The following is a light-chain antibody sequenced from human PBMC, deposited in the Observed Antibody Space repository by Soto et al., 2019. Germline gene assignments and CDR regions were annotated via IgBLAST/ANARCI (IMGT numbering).Light chain of an antibody. Sequence: EIVLTHSQATLSLSPCEGATLFFSASQSVSINLAWYQQKPGQAPRLLIYDASTRATGIPDRFSGSGSGTDFTLTISRLEPEDFAVYYCQQYGSSPWTFGQGTKVDI. J-gene: IGKJ1*01. CDR2: DAS. V-gene: IGKV3-20*01. CDR1: QSVSIN. CDR3: QQYGSSPWT.